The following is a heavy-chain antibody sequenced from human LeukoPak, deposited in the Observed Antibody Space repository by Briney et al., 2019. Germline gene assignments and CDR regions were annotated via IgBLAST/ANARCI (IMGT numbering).Heavy chain of an antibody. V-gene: IGHV4-59*01. D-gene: IGHD3-9*01. J-gene: IGHJ6*03. CDR3: ARAATYYDILTGGLYYYYYMDV. CDR2: IYYSGST. CDR1: GGSISSYY. Sequence: SETLSLTCTVSGGSISSYYWSWIRQPPGKGLEWIGYIYYSGSTNYNPSLKSRVTISVDTSKNQFSLKLSSVTAADTAVYYCARAATYYDILTGGLYYYYYMDVWGKGTTVTIS.